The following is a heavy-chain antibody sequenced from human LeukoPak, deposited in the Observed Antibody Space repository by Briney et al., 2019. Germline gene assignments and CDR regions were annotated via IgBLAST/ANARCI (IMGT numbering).Heavy chain of an antibody. CDR3: ARDAGYYDSSGYYT. J-gene: IGHJ5*02. D-gene: IGHD3-22*01. CDR1: GFTFSSYA. CDR2: ISGSGGST. Sequence: GGSLRLSCAASGFTFSSYAMSWVRQAPGKGLEWVSAISGSGGSTYYADSVKGRFTISRDNAKNSLYLQMNSLRAEDTAVYYCARDAGYYDSSGYYTWGQGTLVTVSS. V-gene: IGHV3-23*01.